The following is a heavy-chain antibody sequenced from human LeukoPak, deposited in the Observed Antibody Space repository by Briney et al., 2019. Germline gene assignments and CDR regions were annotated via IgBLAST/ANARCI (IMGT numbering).Heavy chain of an antibody. CDR3: ARNPGSNYPEW. V-gene: IGHV4-4*02. Sequence: PSGTLSLTCAVSGDSISSSTWWSWVRQPPGKGLEWIGEIYRDGNTNYNPSLQSRVTISVDKSKHQFSLKLTSVTAADTAVYYCARNPGSNYPEWWGQGTLVTVSS. D-gene: IGHD4-11*01. CDR2: IYRDGNT. CDR1: GDSISSSTW. J-gene: IGHJ4*02.